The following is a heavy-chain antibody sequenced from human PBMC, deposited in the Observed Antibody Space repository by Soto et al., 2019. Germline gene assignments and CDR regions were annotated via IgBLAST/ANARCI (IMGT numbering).Heavy chain of an antibody. J-gene: IGHJ4*02. V-gene: IGHV4-31*03. Sequence: QVQLQESGPGLVKPSQTLSLTCSVSGASISSGSYYWSWIRQHPGKGLEWIGYIYCTGNTFYTPSRKSRVTISLDTSKNQFSLKVSSVSAADTAVYYCARALGDWSFDYWGQGTLVTVSS. CDR3: ARALGDWSFDY. CDR2: IYCTGNT. CDR1: GASISSGSYY. D-gene: IGHD2-21*02.